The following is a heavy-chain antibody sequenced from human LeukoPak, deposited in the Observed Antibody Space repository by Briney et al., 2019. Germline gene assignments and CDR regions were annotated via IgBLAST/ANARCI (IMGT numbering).Heavy chain of an antibody. CDR3: ATTSGGTYGDYYFDY. CDR2: FDPEDGET. D-gene: IGHD4-17*01. Sequence: ASVKVSCTVSGYTLTELSMHWVRQAPGKGLEWMGGFDPEDGETIYAQKFQGRVTMTEDTSTDTAYMELSSLRSEDTAVYYCATTSGGTYGDYYFDYWGQGTLVTVSS. V-gene: IGHV1-24*01. J-gene: IGHJ4*02. CDR1: GYTLTELS.